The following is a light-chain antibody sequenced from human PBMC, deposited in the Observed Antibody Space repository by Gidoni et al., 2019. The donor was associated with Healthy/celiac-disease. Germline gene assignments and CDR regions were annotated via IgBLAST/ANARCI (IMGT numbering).Light chain of an antibody. V-gene: IGKV3-11*01. J-gene: IGKJ4*01. Sequence: ELVLTQSPATLSLSPGERATLSCRASQSVSSYLAWYQQKPGQAPRLLIYDASNSATGIPARFSGSGSGTDFTLTISSLEPEDFAVYYCQQRSNWPLLTFGGGTKVEIK. CDR2: DAS. CDR3: QQRSNWPLLT. CDR1: QSVSSY.